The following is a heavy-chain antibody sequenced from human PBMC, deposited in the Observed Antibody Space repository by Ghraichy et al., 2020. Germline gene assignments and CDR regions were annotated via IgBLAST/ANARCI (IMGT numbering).Heavy chain of an antibody. J-gene: IGHJ5*02. Sequence: SETLSLTCTVSGGSISSSSYYWGWIRQPPGKGLEWIGSIYYSGSTYYNPSLKSRVTISVDTSKNQFSLKLSSVTAADTAVYYCARYSSSRGWFDPWGQGTLVTVSS. V-gene: IGHV4-39*01. D-gene: IGHD6-13*01. CDR1: GGSISSSSYY. CDR3: ARYSSSRGWFDP. CDR2: IYYSGST.